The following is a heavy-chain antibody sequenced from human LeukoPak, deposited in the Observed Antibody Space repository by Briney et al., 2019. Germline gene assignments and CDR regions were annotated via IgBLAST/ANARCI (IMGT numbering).Heavy chain of an antibody. CDR2: ISAYNGNT. J-gene: IGHJ3*02. V-gene: IGHV1-18*01. Sequence: GASVKVSCKASGYTFTSYGISWVRQAPGQGLEWMGWISAYNGNTNYAQKLQGRVTMTTDTSTSTAYMELRSLRSDDTAVYYCATTSGSYNKGDAFDIWGQGTMVTVSS. D-gene: IGHD1-26*01. CDR3: ATTSGSYNKGDAFDI. CDR1: GYTFTSYG.